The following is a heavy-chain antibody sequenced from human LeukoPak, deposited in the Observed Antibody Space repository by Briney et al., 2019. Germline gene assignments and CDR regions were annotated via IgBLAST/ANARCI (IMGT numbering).Heavy chain of an antibody. D-gene: IGHD2-2*01. CDR3: AREEYCNSISCLFEY. Sequence: SETLSLTCAVYGGSFSGYYWTCIRQSPGKGLEWIGEINHSGSTNYSPSLKSRVTISVDTSKNQFSLELGSVTAADKAVYYCAREEYCNSISCLFEYWGQGTLVTVFS. V-gene: IGHV4-34*01. CDR2: INHSGST. CDR1: GGSFSGYY. J-gene: IGHJ4*02.